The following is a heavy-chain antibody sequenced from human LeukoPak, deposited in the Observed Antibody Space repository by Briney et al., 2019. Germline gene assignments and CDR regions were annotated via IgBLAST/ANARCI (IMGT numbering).Heavy chain of an antibody. Sequence: PGGSLRLSCAASGFTFDDYGMSWVRQAPGKGLEWASGINWNGGSTGYADSVKGRFTISRDNSKNTLYLQMNSLRAEDTAVYYCAKDNGDQYAQLLEVDYYYYMDVWGKWTTVTVSS. J-gene: IGHJ6*03. V-gene: IGHV3-20*04. CDR2: INWNGGST. CDR3: AKDNGDQYAQLLEVDYYYYMDV. CDR1: GFTFDDYG. D-gene: IGHD6-6*01.